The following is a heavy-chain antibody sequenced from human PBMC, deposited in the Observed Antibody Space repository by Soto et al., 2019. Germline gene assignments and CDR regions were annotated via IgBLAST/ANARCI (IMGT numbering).Heavy chain of an antibody. CDR2: IYYSGNT. Sequence: SETLSLTCIVSGGSISSYYWSWIRQPPGKGLEWIGYIYYSGNTYYNPSLKSRVTISVDTSKNQFSLKLTSVTAADTAVYYCARVRGGGPFDDWGQGTLVNVSS. CDR3: ARVRGGGPFDD. CDR1: GGSISSYY. D-gene: IGHD1-26*01. J-gene: IGHJ4*02. V-gene: IGHV4-59*08.